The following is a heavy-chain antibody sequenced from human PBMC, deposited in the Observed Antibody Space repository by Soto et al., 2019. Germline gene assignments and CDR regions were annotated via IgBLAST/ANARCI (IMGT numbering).Heavy chain of an antibody. D-gene: IGHD5-12*01. CDR2: IYHSGST. Sequence: SETLSLTCAVSSGSISTSNWWIWVRQPPGKVLEWIGEIYHSGSTNYNPSLKSRVTMSVDKSKNQFSLKLSSVTAADTAVYYCARFFLTPNGYNFAFDIWGQGTMVTVSS. CDR1: SGSISTSNW. CDR3: ARFFLTPNGYNFAFDI. V-gene: IGHV4-4*02. J-gene: IGHJ3*02.